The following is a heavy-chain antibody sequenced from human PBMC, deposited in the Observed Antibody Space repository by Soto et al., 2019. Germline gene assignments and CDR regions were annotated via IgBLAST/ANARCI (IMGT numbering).Heavy chain of an antibody. V-gene: IGHV3-30-3*01. CDR2: ISYDGSNK. Sequence: LRLSCAASGFTFSSYAMHWVRQAPGKGLEWVAVISYDGSNKYYADSVKGRFTISRDNSKNTLYLQMNSLRAEDTAVYYCARDSSRRSFWSPGVGYWGQGTLVTVSS. CDR1: GFTFSSYA. D-gene: IGHD1-26*01. CDR3: ARDSSRRSFWSPGVGY. J-gene: IGHJ4*02.